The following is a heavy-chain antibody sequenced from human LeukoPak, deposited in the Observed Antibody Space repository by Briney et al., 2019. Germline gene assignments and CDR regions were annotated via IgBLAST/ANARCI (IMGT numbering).Heavy chain of an antibody. V-gene: IGHV3-11*04. Sequence: GGSLRLSCAASGFTFSDNYMIWIRQAPGKGLEWVSYITNTGSATYYTDPVKGRFTISRDNAKNSLFLQMNSLRADDTAVYYCARARKGYYFDHWGQGTLATVSS. CDR1: GFTFSDNY. D-gene: IGHD1-14*01. CDR2: ITNTGSAT. CDR3: ARARKGYYFDH. J-gene: IGHJ4*02.